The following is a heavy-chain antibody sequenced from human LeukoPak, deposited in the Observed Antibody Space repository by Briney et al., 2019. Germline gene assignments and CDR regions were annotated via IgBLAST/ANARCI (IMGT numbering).Heavy chain of an antibody. Sequence: GSLRLSCEASGSTFKYAWMSWVRQAPGKGLEWIGYIYYSGSTNYNPSLKSRVTISVDTSKNQFSLKLSPVTAADTAVYYCARAHGGFGELPNWFDPWGQGTLVTVSS. CDR1: GSTFKYAW. CDR2: IYYSGST. V-gene: IGHV4-59*01. D-gene: IGHD3-10*01. J-gene: IGHJ5*02. CDR3: ARAHGGFGELPNWFDP.